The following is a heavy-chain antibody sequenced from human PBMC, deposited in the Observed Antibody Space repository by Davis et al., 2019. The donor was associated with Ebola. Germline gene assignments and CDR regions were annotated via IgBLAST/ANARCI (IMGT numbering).Heavy chain of an antibody. J-gene: IGHJ6*04. CDR3: ARCLGDYTTLYFYGMDV. Sequence: ASVTVSCKASGYTFTSYGISWVRQAPGQGLEWMGWISAYNGNTNYAQKLQGRVTMTTDTSTSTAYMELRSLRSDDTAVYYCARCLGDYTTLYFYGMDVWGKGTTVTVSS. CDR2: ISAYNGNT. D-gene: IGHD4-11*01. CDR1: GYTFTSYG. V-gene: IGHV1-18*04.